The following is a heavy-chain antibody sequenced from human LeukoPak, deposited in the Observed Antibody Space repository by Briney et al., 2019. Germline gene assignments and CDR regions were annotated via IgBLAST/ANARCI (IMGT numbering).Heavy chain of an antibody. Sequence: PGGSLRLSCAASGFTFDDYAMHWVRQAPGKGPEWVSGISWNSGSVGYADSVKGRFTISRDNAKNSLYLQMNSLRAEDTALYYCAKEAPRYYYYGMDVWGQGTTVTVSS. CDR1: GFTFDDYA. CDR3: AKEAPRYYYYGMDV. V-gene: IGHV3-9*01. CDR2: ISWNSGSV. J-gene: IGHJ6*02.